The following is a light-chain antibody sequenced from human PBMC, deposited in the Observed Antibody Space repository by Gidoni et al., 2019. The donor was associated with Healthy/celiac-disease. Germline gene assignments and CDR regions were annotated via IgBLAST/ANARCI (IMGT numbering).Light chain of an antibody. CDR2: WAS. CDR1: QSVLYSSNNKNY. V-gene: IGKV4-1*01. J-gene: IGKJ2*04. Sequence: DLVMTQSPDSLAVSLVERATINCKSSQSVLYSSNNKNYLAWYQQKPGQPPKLLIYWASTRESGVPDRFSGSGSGTDFTLTISSLQAEDVAVYYCQQYYSTPCSFXQXTKLEIK. CDR3: QQYYSTPCS.